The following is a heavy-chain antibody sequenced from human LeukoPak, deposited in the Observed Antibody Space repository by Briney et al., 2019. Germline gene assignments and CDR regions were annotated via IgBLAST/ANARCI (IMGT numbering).Heavy chain of an antibody. CDR2: ISGSGGST. CDR3: ATVVGYYYYMDV. Sequence: SGGSLRLSCAAAGFTFSNYAMTWVRQAPGKGLEWVSSISGSGGSTYYADSVKGRFTISRDNSKNSLYLQMNSLRAEDTAVYYCATVVGYYYYMDVWGKGTTVTVSS. D-gene: IGHD2-15*01. CDR1: GFTFSNYA. J-gene: IGHJ6*03. V-gene: IGHV3-23*01.